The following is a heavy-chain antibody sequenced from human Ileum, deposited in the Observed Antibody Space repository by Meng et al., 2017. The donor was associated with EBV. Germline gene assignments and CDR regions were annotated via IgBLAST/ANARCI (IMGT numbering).Heavy chain of an antibody. Sequence: RRQLPVSGPGLLKPTETLSSTGTVSGDLRSSSRYYGDWIPRKPGKGLWGIGNFCFRESTHYHPSRRSRVTISGDTSKNQLSLKLTSVTAADTAIYYCAREDSSGWFRVDYWGPGSLVTVSS. V-gene: IGHV4-39*06. D-gene: IGHD6-19*01. CDR1: GDLRSSSRYY. CDR3: AREDSSGWFRVDY. J-gene: IGHJ4*02. CDR2: FCFREST.